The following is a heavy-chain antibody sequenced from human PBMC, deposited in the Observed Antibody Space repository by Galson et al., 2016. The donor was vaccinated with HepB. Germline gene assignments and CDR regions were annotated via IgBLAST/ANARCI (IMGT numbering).Heavy chain of an antibody. J-gene: IGHJ6*02. Sequence: SLRLSCAVSGFSLTNYEMNWVRQAPGKGLEWLSYSRYSRTTYYADSVKGRFTISRDHAENSLFLQMNSLRTDDTGVYFCVRGTSKSWYGYKRSYYYTMDVWGRGTTVIVSS. D-gene: IGHD3-3*01. V-gene: IGHV3-48*03. CDR2: SRYSRTT. CDR1: GFSLTNYE. CDR3: VRGTSKSWYGYKRSYYYTMDV.